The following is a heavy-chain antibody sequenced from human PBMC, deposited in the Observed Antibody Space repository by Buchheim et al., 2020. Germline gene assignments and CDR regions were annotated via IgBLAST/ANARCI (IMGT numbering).Heavy chain of an antibody. CDR3: AKDQDPGYDFWSGYYTIRSGYYYYGMDV. D-gene: IGHD3-3*01. J-gene: IGHJ6*02. Sequence: QVQLVESGGGVVQPGRSLRLSCAASGFTFSSYGMHWVRQAPGKGLEWVAVISYDGSNKYYAASVKGRFTISRANSKTPLYLQMNSLRAEDTAVYYCAKDQDPGYDFWSGYYTIRSGYYYYGMDVWGQGTT. CDR1: GFTFSSYG. CDR2: ISYDGSNK. V-gene: IGHV3-30*18.